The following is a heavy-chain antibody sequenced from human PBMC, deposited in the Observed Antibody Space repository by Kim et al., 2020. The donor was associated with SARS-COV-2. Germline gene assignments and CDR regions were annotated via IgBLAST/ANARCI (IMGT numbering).Heavy chain of an antibody. CDR3: ARHPRRWLQPPYYYYYGMDV. CDR1: GGSISSYY. J-gene: IGHJ6*04. D-gene: IGHD5-12*01. CDR2: IYYSGST. V-gene: IGHV4-59*08. Sequence: SETLSLTCTVSGGSISSYYWSWIRQPPGKGLEWIGYIYYSGSTNYNPSLKSRVTISVDTSKNQFSLKLSSVTAADTAVYYCARHPRRWLQPPYYYYYGMDVWGKGTTVTVSS.